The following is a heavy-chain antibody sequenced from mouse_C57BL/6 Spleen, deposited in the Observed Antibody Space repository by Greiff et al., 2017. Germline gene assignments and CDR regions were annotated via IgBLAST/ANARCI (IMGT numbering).Heavy chain of an antibody. Sequence: EVQLVESGGGLVNPGGSLKLSCAASGFTFSSYAMSWVRQTPEKRLEWVATISDGGSYTYYPDNVKGRFTISSDNAKNNLYLLMSHLKSEDTAMYYCAEAPLEDYYAMDYWGQGTSVTVSS. CDR2: ISDGGSYT. V-gene: IGHV5-4*01. J-gene: IGHJ4*01. CDR1: GFTFSSYA. CDR3: AEAPLEDYYAMDY.